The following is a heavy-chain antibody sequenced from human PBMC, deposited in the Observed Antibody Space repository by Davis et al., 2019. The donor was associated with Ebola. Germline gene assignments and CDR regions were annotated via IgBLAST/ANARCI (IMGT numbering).Heavy chain of an antibody. V-gene: IGHV4-31*03. CDR3: ARTPRYSNYGSYFDY. D-gene: IGHD5-12*01. Sequence: SETLSLTCTVSGGSISSGGYYWSWIRQHPGKGLEWIGYIYYSGSTYYNPSLKSRVTISVDTSKNQFSLNVKSVTAADTAMYYCARTPRYSNYGSYFDYWGQGALVTVSS. CDR1: GGSISSGGYY. CDR2: IYYSGST. J-gene: IGHJ4*02.